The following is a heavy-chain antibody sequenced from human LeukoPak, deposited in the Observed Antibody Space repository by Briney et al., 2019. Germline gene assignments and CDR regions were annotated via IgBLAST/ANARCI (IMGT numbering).Heavy chain of an antibody. CDR2: ISSGSSYI. CDR1: GFTFSSYS. V-gene: IGHV3-21*01. D-gene: IGHD2-2*01. Sequence: GGSLRLSCAASGFTFSSYSMNWVRQAPGKGLEWVSSISSGSSYIYYADSVKGRFTISRDNAKNSLYLQMNSLRAEDTAVYYCARDAVPAAPRAFDIWGQGTMVTVSS. CDR3: ARDAVPAAPRAFDI. J-gene: IGHJ3*02.